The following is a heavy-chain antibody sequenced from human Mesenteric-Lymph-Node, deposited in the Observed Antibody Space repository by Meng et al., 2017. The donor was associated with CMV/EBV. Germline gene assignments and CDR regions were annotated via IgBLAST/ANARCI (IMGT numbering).Heavy chain of an antibody. CDR3: ARGEGDFWSGSSWDY. D-gene: IGHD3-3*01. J-gene: IGHJ4*02. Sequence: ASVKVSCKASGYTFTGYYLHWVRQAPGHGLEWMGWINPYSGGANSAQKFQGRVTMTRDTSISTAYMELSRLRSDDTAVYYCARGEGDFWSGSSWDYWGQGTLVTVYS. V-gene: IGHV1-2*02. CDR1: GYTFTGYY. CDR2: INPYSGGA.